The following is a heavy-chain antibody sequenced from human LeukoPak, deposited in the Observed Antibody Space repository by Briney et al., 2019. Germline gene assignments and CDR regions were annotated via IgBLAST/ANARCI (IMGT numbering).Heavy chain of an antibody. V-gene: IGHV4-34*01. CDR1: GGSFSGYY. J-gene: IGHJ5*02. D-gene: IGHD5-24*01. CDR3: ARGVGRDGYPYNWFDP. CDR2: INHSGST. Sequence: SETLSLTCAVYGGSFSGYYWSWIRQPPGKGLEWIGEINHSGSTNYNPPLKSRVTISVDTSKNQFSLKLSSVTAADTAVYYCARGVGRDGYPYNWFDPWGQGTLVTVSS.